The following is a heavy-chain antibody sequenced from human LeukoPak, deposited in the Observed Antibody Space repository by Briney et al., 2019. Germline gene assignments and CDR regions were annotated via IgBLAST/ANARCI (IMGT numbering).Heavy chain of an antibody. CDR2: IHHTGST. CDR3: ARGSRTFGVVVVVATAGDAFDI. J-gene: IGHJ3*02. CDR1: GYSISSGYY. Sequence: SETLSLTCTVSGYSISSGYYWGWIRQPPGKGLEWIGSIHHTGSTYYNPSLKSRVTISVDTSKNQFSLKLSSVTAADTAVYYCARGSRTFGVVVVVATAGDAFDIWGQGTMVTVPS. D-gene: IGHD2-15*01. V-gene: IGHV4-38-2*02.